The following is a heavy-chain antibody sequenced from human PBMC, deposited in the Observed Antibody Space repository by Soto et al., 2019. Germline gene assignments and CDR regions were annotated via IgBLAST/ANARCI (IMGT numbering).Heavy chain of an antibody. Sequence: ASVKVSCKTSGNTLTSFYIHWVRQAPGQGLEWVGRLSPTTGGTNYAQHFQGRVTVTWDMSTFTAYMELSSLIYEDTAVYYCAGPPGYVTDWYYFDTWGQGTQVTVSS. D-gene: IGHD3-9*01. CDR3: AGPPGYVTDWYYFDT. J-gene: IGHJ4*02. CDR2: LSPTTGGT. CDR1: GNTLTSFY. V-gene: IGHV1-2*02.